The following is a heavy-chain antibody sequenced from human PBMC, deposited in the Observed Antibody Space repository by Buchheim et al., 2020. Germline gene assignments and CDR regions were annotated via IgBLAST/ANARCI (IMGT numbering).Heavy chain of an antibody. CDR1: GGSISSSNW. V-gene: IGHV4-4*02. J-gene: IGHJ6*02. CDR3: ARDDSGVDYSNSPYYYYGMDV. D-gene: IGHD4-11*01. CDR2: IYHSGST. Sequence: QVQLQESGPGLVKPSGTLSLTCAVFGGSISSSNWWSWVRQPPGKGLEWIGEIYHSGSTNYNPSLKSRVTISVSKSKKHFLPKLSSVTAADTAVYYGARDDSGVDYSNSPYYYYGMDVWGQGTT.